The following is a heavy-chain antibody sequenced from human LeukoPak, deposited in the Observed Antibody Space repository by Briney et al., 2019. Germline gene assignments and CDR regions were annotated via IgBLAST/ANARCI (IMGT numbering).Heavy chain of an antibody. CDR1: GYTFTGYY. CDR2: INPNSGGT. CDR3: ARDYELTSGSLDY. V-gene: IGHV1-2*04. D-gene: IGHD1-26*01. J-gene: IGHJ4*02. Sequence: GASVKVSCKASGYTFTGYYMHWVRQASGQGLEWMGWINPNSGGTNYAQKFQGWVTMTRDTSISTAYMELSRLRSDDTAVYYCARDYELTSGSLDYWGQGTLVTVSS.